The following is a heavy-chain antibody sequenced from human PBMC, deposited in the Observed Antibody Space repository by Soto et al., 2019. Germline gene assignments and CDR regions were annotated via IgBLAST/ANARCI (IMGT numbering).Heavy chain of an antibody. CDR2: ISSSSSTI. V-gene: IGHV3-48*01. J-gene: IGHJ5*02. D-gene: IGHD3-10*01. Sequence: GGPLRLSCAASGFTFSSYSMNWVRQAPGKGLGWVSYISSSSSTIYYADSVKGRFTISRDNAKNQFSLKLSSVTAADTAVYYCAREVRGRGFDPWGQGTLVTVSS. CDR1: GFTFSSYS. CDR3: AREVRGRGFDP.